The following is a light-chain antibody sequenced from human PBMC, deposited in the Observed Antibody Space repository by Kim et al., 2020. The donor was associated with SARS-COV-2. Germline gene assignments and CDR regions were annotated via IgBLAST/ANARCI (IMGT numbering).Light chain of an antibody. CDR2: VNSDGSH. CDR3: QTWGTGIGV. Sequence: SVKLTCTLSSWHSSYAIAWHQQQPAKSPRYLMKVNSDGSHSKGDGIPDRFSGSSSGAERYLTISSLQSEDEADYYCQTWGTGIGVFGGGTQLTVL. V-gene: IGLV4-69*01. CDR1: SWHSSYA. J-gene: IGLJ3*02.